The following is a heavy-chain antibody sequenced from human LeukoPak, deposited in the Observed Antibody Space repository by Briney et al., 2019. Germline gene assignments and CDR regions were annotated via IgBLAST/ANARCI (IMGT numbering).Heavy chain of an antibody. J-gene: IGHJ4*02. CDR3: AKEGSIFGVVIRPYYFDY. D-gene: IGHD3-3*01. CDR1: GFTFTSYW. CDR2: INEDGSVK. Sequence: GGSLRLSCAASGFTFTSYWMTWVRQAPGKGLEWLTNINEDGSVKHYVDSVRGRFTISRDNAKSSLYLQMNSLRAEDTAVYYCAKEGSIFGVVIRPYYFDYWGQGTLVTVSS. V-gene: IGHV3-7*01.